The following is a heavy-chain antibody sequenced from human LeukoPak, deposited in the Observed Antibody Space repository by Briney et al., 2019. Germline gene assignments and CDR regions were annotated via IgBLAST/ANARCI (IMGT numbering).Heavy chain of an antibody. J-gene: IGHJ4*02. CDR2: INHSGST. D-gene: IGHD2/OR15-2a*01. V-gene: IGHV4-34*01. Sequence: PSETLSLTCAVYGGSFSGYYWSWIRQPPGKGLEWIGEINHSGSTNYNPSLKSRVTISVDTSKNQFSLKLSSVTAADTAVYYCARVRATLAHDCWGQGTVLSVFS. CDR1: GGSFSGYY. CDR3: ARVRATLAHDC.